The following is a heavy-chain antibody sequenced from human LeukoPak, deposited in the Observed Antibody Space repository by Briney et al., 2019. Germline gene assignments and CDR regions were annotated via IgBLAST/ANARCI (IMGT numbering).Heavy chain of an antibody. Sequence: SVKVSCTASGCTFSSYAISWVRQAPGQGLEWLGRIIPILGIANYAQKFQGRVTITADKSTSTAYMELSSLRSEDTAVYFCARHQAGSYYFDYWGQGTLVTVSS. CDR1: GCTFSSYA. V-gene: IGHV1-69*04. CDR3: ARHQAGSYYFDY. J-gene: IGHJ4*02. D-gene: IGHD6-19*01. CDR2: IIPILGIA.